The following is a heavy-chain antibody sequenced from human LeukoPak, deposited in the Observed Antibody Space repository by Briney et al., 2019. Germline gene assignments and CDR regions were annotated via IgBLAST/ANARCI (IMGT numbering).Heavy chain of an antibody. V-gene: IGHV3-30*18. Sequence: GGSLRLSCAASGLTFSSYGMHWVRQAPGKGLEWVAVISYDGSNKYYADSVKGRFTISRDNSKNTLYLQMNSLRAEDTAVYYCAKESGRYYDSSGYLDYWGQGTLVTVSS. J-gene: IGHJ4*02. D-gene: IGHD3-22*01. CDR1: GLTFSSYG. CDR3: AKESGRYYDSSGYLDY. CDR2: ISYDGSNK.